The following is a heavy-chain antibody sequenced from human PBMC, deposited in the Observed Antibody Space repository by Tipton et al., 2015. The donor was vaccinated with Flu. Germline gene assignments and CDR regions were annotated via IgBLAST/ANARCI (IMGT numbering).Heavy chain of an antibody. J-gene: IGHJ4*02. CDR1: GYSFTSYW. Sequence: QLVQSGAEVKKPGESLKISCKGSGYSFTSYWIGWVRQMPGKGLEWMGIIYPGDSDTRYSTSFQGQVTISADKSISTAYLQWSSLKAADTCMYCGAGRGSTYYDFWSGYYPPVGFWGQGTLVTVSS. V-gene: IGHV5-51*01. CDR3: AGRGSTYYDFWSGYYPPVGF. D-gene: IGHD3-3*01. CDR2: IYPGDSDT.